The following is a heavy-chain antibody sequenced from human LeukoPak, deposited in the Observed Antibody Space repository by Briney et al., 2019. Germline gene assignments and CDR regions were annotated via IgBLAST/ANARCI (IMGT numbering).Heavy chain of an antibody. CDR2: IIPIFGTA. CDR1: GGTFSSYA. Sequence: SVKVSCKASGGTFSSYAISSVRQAPGQGLEWMGGIIPIFGTANYAQKFQGRVTITTDESTSTAYMELSSLRSEDTAVYYCARAPSANGVCHDYWGQGTLVTVSS. V-gene: IGHV1-69*05. CDR3: ARAPSANGVCHDY. D-gene: IGHD2-8*01. J-gene: IGHJ4*02.